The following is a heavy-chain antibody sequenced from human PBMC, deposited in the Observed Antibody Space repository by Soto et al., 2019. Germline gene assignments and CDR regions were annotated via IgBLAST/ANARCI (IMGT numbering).Heavy chain of an antibody. CDR2: ISGSGGST. CDR3: AKEYDDYGDYEADSYYYYYYMDV. D-gene: IGHD4-17*01. CDR1: GFTFSSYA. V-gene: IGHV3-23*01. J-gene: IGHJ6*03. Sequence: GGSLRLSCAASGFTFSSYAMSWVRQAPGKGLEWVSAISGSGGSTYYADSVKGRFTISRDNSKNTLYLQMNSLRAEDTAVYYCAKEYDDYGDYEADSYYYYYYMDVWGKGTTVTVSS.